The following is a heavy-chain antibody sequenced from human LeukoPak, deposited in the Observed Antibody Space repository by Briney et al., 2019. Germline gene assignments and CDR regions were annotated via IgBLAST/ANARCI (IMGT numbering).Heavy chain of an antibody. CDR1: GYTFTSYG. Sequence: ASVKVSCKASGYTFTSYGISWVRQAPGQGLEWMGWISAYNGNTNYAQKLQGRVTMTTDTSTSTAYMELRSLRSDDTAVYYCARPTDDHYYYDSSGYYYDVWGQGTLVTVSS. V-gene: IGHV1-18*01. J-gene: IGHJ4*02. CDR3: ARPTDDHYYYDSSGYYYDV. CDR2: ISAYNGNT. D-gene: IGHD3-22*01.